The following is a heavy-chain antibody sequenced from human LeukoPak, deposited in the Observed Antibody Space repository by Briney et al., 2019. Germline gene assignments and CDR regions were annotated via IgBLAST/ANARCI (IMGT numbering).Heavy chain of an antibody. J-gene: IGHJ3*02. CDR1: GYTFTSYD. CDR2: MNPNSGNT. CDR3: ARAYGDYVAGAFDI. Sequence: PEASVKVSCKASGYTFTSYDINWVRQATGQGLEWMGWMNPNSGNTGYAQKFQGRVTMTRNTSISTAYMELSSLRSEDTAVYYCARAYGDYVAGAFDIWGQGTMVTVSS. D-gene: IGHD4-17*01. V-gene: IGHV1-8*01.